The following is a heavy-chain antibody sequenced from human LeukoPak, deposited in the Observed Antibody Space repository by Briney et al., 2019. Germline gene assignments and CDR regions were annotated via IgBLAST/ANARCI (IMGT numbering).Heavy chain of an antibody. CDR3: ARYGSAAVGHWRWSDP. J-gene: IGHJ5*02. V-gene: IGHV3-7*04. D-gene: IGHD6-25*01. CDR2: IKQDGSEK. Sequence: GGSLTLSCAASGFTFSDYWMSWVRQAPGKGLEWVAHIKQDGSEKYYVDSVKGRFTISRDNAKNSLYLQMNSLRAEDTAVYYCARYGSAAVGHWRWSDPWGRGSVITVSS. CDR1: GFTFSDYW.